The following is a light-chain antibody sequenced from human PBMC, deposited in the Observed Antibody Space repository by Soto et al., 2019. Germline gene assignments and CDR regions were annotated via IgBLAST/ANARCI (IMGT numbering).Light chain of an antibody. CDR2: GAS. Sequence: EIVLTQSPGTLSLSPGERATLSCRASQSVSSNYLAWYQQKPGQAPRLLISGASSRATGIPDRFSGSGSGTDFALTISRLEPEDFAVYYCQQYGNFPWTFGQGTKVDIK. CDR1: QSVSSNY. J-gene: IGKJ1*01. CDR3: QQYGNFPWT. V-gene: IGKV3-20*01.